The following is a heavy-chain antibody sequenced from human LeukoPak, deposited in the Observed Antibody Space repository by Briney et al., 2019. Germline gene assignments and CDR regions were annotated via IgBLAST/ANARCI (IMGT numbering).Heavy chain of an antibody. CDR1: GYTFTDYY. D-gene: IGHD2-2*01. Sequence: EASVKVSCKASGYTFTDYYMHWVRQAPGQGFEWMGWINPNDGDTNYAQKFQGRVTMTRDTSTSTAHMEVSRLRSDDTAVYYCARANFLYCSSSTCLFDYWGQGTLVTVSS. CDR2: INPNDGDT. V-gene: IGHV1-2*02. CDR3: ARANFLYCSSSTCLFDY. J-gene: IGHJ4*02.